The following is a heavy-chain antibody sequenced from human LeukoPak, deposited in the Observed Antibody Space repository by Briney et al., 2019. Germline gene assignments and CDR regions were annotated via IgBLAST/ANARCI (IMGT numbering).Heavy chain of an antibody. J-gene: IGHJ5*02. V-gene: IGHV4-39*07. Sequence: PSETLSLTCTVSGGSISSSSYYWGWIRQPPGKGLEWIGSIYYSGSTYYNPSLKSRVTISVDTSKNQFSLKLSSVTAADTAVYYCAREGPPHWFDPWGQGTLVTVSS. CDR1: GGSISSSSYY. CDR2: IYYSGST. CDR3: AREGPPHWFDP.